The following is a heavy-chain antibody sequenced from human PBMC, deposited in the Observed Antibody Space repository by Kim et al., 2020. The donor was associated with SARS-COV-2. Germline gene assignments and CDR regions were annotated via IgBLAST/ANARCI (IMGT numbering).Heavy chain of an antibody. Sequence: GRTTDNPSLKRRVSNTVDTAKNQSALKLSSVTAADTAVYYCAREAGGDFDYWGQGTLVTVSS. V-gene: IGHV4-31*02. CDR3: AREAGGDFDY. CDR2: GRT. D-gene: IGHD6-13*01. J-gene: IGHJ4*02.